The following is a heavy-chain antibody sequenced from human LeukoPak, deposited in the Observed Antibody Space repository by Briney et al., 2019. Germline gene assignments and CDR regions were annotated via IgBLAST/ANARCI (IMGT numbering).Heavy chain of an antibody. CDR1: GFTFDDHG. CDR3: AREQLYYDILTGSTYYYGMDV. CDR2: ISSSSSYI. J-gene: IGHJ6*02. D-gene: IGHD3-9*01. V-gene: IGHV3-21*01. Sequence: GGSLRLSCAASGFTFDDHGMNWVRQAPGKGLEWVSSISSSSSYIYYADSVKGRFTISRDNAKNSLYLQMNSLRAEDTAVYYCAREQLYYDILTGSTYYYGMDVWGQGTTVTVSS.